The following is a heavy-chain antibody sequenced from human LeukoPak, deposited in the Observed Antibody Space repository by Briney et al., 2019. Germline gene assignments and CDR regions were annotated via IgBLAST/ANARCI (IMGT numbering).Heavy chain of an antibody. CDR3: AKDQADIVATIALEAYFDY. CDR1: GFTFSSYG. D-gene: IGHD5-12*01. V-gene: IGHV3-30*18. J-gene: IGHJ4*02. CDR2: ISYDGSNK. Sequence: GGSLRHSCAASGFTFSSYGMHWVRQAPGKGLEWVAVISYDGSNKYYADSVKGRFTISRDNSKNTLYLQMNSLRAEDTAVYYCAKDQADIVATIALEAYFDYWGQGTLVTVSS.